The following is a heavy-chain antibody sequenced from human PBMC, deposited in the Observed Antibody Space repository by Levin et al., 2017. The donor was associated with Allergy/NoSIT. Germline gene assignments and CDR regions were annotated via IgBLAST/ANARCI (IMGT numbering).Heavy chain of an antibody. J-gene: IGHJ4*02. D-gene: IGHD3-10*01. V-gene: IGHV3-30-3*01. CDR1: GFTFSSYA. CDR3: ARERPSGYYGSGSYYKPMDY. CDR2: ISYDGSNK. Sequence: SCAASGFTFSSYAMHWVRQAPGKGLEWVAVISYDGSNKYYADSVKGRFTISRDNSKNTLYLQMNSLRAEDTAVYYCARERPSGYYGSGSYYKPMDYWGQGTLVTVSS.